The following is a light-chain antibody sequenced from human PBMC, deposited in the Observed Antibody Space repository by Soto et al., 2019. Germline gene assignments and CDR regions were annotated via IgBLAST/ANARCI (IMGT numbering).Light chain of an antibody. J-gene: IGLJ1*01. CDR1: SSDVGAYNY. CDR3: SSYAGFNNFV. CDR2: EVT. V-gene: IGLV2-8*01. Sequence: QSALTQAPSASGSPGQSVTISCTGTSSDVGAYNYVSWYQQHPGKAPKLMIYEVTNRPSGVPDRFSASKSGNTASLTVSGLQAEDEADYFCSSYAGFNNFVFGTGTKLTVL.